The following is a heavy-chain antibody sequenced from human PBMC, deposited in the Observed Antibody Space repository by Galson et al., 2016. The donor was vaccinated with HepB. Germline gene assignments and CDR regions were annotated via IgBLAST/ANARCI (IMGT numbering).Heavy chain of an antibody. V-gene: IGHV3-23*01. CDR3: AKGDSSAYFYVFLDS. D-gene: IGHD3-22*01. CDR1: GFTFSSYA. CDR2: ISGSGDKT. Sequence: SLRLPCAASGFTFSSYAMSWVRQAPGEGLEWVSAISGSGDKTYYADSVKGRLTVSRDNSKNTLYLQLNSPRANDTAVYYCAKGDSSAYFYVFLDSWGQGTPVTVSS. J-gene: IGHJ4*02.